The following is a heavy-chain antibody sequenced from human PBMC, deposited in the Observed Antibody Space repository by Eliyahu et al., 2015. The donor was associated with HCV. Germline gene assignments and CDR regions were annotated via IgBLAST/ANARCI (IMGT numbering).Heavy chain of an antibody. D-gene: IGHD3-16*02. CDR2: INPSGSIT. CDR1: GYNFTNNY. Sequence: QVHLVQSGAEXKRPGVSVKVSCKASGYNFTNNYMXWVRQAPGQGLEWMGVINPSGSITXYAQKFQXRLTMTSDTSASTLYMDLTSLTSEDTAVYYCSRGPTFGGTFVISPGGGFFDNWGQGTLVTVSS. J-gene: IGHJ4*02. V-gene: IGHV1-46*03. CDR3: SRGPTFGGTFVISPGGGFFDN.